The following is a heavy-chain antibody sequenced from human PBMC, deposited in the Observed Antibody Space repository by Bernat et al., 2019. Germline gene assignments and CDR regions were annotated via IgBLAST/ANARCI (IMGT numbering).Heavy chain of an antibody. J-gene: IGHJ6*02. CDR3: ARESDGMDV. V-gene: IGHV3-30-3*01. Sequence: QVQLVESGGGVVQPGRSLRLSCAASGFTFSSYAMHWVRQAPGKGLEWVAVISYDGSNKYYADSVKCRFTISRDNSKNTLYLQMNSLRAEDTAVYYCARESDGMDVWGQGTTVTVSS. CDR2: ISYDGSNK. CDR1: GFTFSSYA.